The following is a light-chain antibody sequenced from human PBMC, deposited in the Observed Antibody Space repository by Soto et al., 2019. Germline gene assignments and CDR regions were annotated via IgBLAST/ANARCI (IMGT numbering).Light chain of an antibody. CDR1: SSDVGGYNY. Sequence: QSVLNKPASVSGSPGQSITVSCTGTSSDVGGYNYVSWYQQYPGKVPRLMIYDVTNRPSGVSNRFSGSKSGNTASLTISGLQAEDEADYYCSSYRRGSTYVFGTGTKVTVL. CDR2: DVT. V-gene: IGLV2-14*01. CDR3: SSYRRGSTYV. J-gene: IGLJ1*01.